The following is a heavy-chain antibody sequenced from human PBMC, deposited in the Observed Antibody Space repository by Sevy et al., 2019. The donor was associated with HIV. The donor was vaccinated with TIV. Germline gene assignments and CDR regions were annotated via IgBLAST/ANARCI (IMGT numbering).Heavy chain of an antibody. D-gene: IGHD6-6*01. J-gene: IGHJ6*02. CDR1: GFTFSGSA. CDR3: TRGLVDGMDV. V-gene: IGHV3-73*01. CDR2: IRSKANSYAT. Sequence: LSLTCAASGFTFSGSAMHWVRQASGKGLEWVGRIRSKANSYATAYAASVKGRFTISRDDSKNTAYLQMNSLKTEDTAVYYCTRGLVDGMDVWGQGTTVTVSS.